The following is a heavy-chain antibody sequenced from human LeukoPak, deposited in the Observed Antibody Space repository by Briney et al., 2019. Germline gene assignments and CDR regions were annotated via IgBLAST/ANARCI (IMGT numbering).Heavy chain of an antibody. CDR1: GYTLTELS. CDR3: ATDRGIVGATTPLFDY. D-gene: IGHD1-26*01. J-gene: IGHJ4*02. CDR2: LDPEDGET. V-gene: IGHV1-24*01. Sequence: ASVKVSCKVSGYTLTELSMHWVRQAPGKGLEWMGGLDPEDGETIYAQKFQGRVTMTEDTSTDTAYMELSSLRSEDTAVYYCATDRGIVGATTPLFDYWGQGTLVTVSS.